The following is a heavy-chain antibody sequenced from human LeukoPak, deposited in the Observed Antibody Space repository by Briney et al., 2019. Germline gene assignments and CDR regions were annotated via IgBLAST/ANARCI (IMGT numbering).Heavy chain of an antibody. Sequence: SVKVSCKASGGTFSSYAISWVRQAPGQGLEWVGGIRPEAGEPIFAQKFRGRVTITEDTFTDTGYLELRGLTSEDTAVYYCSTDSGRSYFYFDFWGQGTLVTVSS. CDR1: GGTFSSYA. CDR3: STDSGRSYFYFDF. J-gene: IGHJ4*02. D-gene: IGHD3-10*01. V-gene: IGHV1-69*10. CDR2: IRPEAGEP.